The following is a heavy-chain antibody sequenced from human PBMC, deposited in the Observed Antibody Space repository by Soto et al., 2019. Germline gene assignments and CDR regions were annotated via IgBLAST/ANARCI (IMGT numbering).Heavy chain of an antibody. CDR3: ARGVATIGP. J-gene: IGHJ5*02. CDR1: GDSISSYY. V-gene: IGHV4-59*01. CDR2: IYYSGST. Sequence: QVQLQESGPRLAKPSETLSLTCTVSGDSISSYYWTWIRQPPGKGLEWIGYIYYSGSTNYNPSLKSRVTISVDTSKNQFSLKLTSVTAADTAVYYCARGVATIGPWGQGTLVTVSS. D-gene: IGHD5-12*01.